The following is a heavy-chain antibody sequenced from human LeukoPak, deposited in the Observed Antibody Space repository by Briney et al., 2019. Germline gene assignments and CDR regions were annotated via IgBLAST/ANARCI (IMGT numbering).Heavy chain of an antibody. Sequence: GGSLRLSCAASGFTFSSYAMTWVRQAPGKGLEWDSAISVTGHKTHYADSVRGRFTISRDTSKNTLFLQMNSLRADDTAVYYCAKDWSCDTWGQGTLVTVSP. J-gene: IGHJ5*02. V-gene: IGHV3-23*01. CDR2: ISVTGHKT. CDR1: GFTFSSYA. D-gene: IGHD2-8*02. CDR3: AKDWSCDT.